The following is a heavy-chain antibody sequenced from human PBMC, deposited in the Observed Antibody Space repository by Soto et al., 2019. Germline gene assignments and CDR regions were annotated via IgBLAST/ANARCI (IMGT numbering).Heavy chain of an antibody. J-gene: IGHJ6*02. Sequence: EVQLLESGGGLAQPGGSLRLSCAASGFTFSSYAMSWVRQAPGKGLEWVSAISGSGGSTYYADSVKGRFTISRDNSKNTLYLQMNSLRAEDTAVYYCAKTAVRPGEYYYYYGMDVWGQGTTVTVSS. CDR2: ISGSGGST. CDR3: AKTAVRPGEYYYYYGMDV. D-gene: IGHD3-16*01. V-gene: IGHV3-23*01. CDR1: GFTFSSYA.